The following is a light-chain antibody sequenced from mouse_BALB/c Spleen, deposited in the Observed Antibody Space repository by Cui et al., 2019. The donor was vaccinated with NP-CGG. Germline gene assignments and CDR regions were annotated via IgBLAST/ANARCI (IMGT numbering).Light chain of an antibody. CDR3: ALWYSNHWV. J-gene: IGLJ1*01. CDR2: GTN. Sequence: AVLTQESPLPTSPGETVTLTCRSSTGAVTTSNYANWVQEKPDHLFTGLIGGTNNRVPGVPARFSGSLIGDKAALTITGAQTEDEAIYFCALWYSNHWVFGGGTKLTVL. V-gene: IGLV1*01. CDR1: TGAVTTSNY.